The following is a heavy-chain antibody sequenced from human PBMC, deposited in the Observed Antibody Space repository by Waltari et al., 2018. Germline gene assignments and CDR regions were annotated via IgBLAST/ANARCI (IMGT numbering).Heavy chain of an antibody. Sequence: EVQLVESGGGLVQPGGSRSLSCGASGRPFSRFWMTWVRQAPGKGLEWVANINEDGSEKHYVDSVKGRFTISRDNAKNSLFLQMNSLRADDTAVYYCASGGHVDYCGQGTLVTVSS. CDR1: GRPFSRFW. V-gene: IGHV3-7*01. J-gene: IGHJ4*02. CDR3: ASGGHVDY. CDR2: INEDGSEK.